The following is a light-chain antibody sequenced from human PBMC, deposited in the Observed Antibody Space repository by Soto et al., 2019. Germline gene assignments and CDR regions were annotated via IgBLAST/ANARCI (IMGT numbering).Light chain of an antibody. Sequence: QAVVTQEPSLTVSPGGTVTLTCGSSAGAVTSGQYPFWFQQKPGQAPKTLIYDTCRRHSWTPARFSGSLLGGKAALTLSGTQPEDEAEYYCLLSYNGVQVFGGGTKLTVL. J-gene: IGLJ3*02. CDR2: DTC. V-gene: IGLV7-46*01. CDR1: AGAVTSGQY. CDR3: LLSYNGVQV.